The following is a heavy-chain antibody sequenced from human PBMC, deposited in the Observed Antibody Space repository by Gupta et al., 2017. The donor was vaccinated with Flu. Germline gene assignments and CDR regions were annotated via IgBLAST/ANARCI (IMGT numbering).Heavy chain of an antibody. CDR2: IKIITDGGTT. D-gene: IGHD6-6*01. CDR3: TTDSSSSRSYYYNNIDV. J-gene: IGHJ6*02. Sequence: KGREWVGRIKIITDGGTTDYAAPVKGRFTISKDDSKNTLYLQMNSLKTEDTAVYFCTTDSSSSRSYYYNNIDVWGQGTTVTVSS. V-gene: IGHV3-15*01.